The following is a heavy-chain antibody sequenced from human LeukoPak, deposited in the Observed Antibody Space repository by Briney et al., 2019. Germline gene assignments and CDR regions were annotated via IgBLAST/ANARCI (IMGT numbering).Heavy chain of an antibody. J-gene: IGHJ4*02. V-gene: IGHV5-51*01. D-gene: IGHD6-6*01. Sequence: GESLKISCKGSGYSFTSCWIGWVRQMPGKGLEWMGIIYPGDSDTRYSPSFQGQVTISADKSISTAYLQWSSLKASDTAMCYCARGARIAARPYYFDYWGQGTLVTVSS. CDR3: ARGARIAARPYYFDY. CDR1: GYSFTSCW. CDR2: IYPGDSDT.